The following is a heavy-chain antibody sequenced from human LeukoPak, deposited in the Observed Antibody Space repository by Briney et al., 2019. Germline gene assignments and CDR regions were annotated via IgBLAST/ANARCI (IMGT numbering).Heavy chain of an antibody. Sequence: NPSETLSLTCAVYGGSFSGYDWNWIRQPPGRGLEWIGEINHSGSTNYNPSLKSRVNISVDTSKNQFSLKLTSVTAADTAVYYCARGPISYSSGWYVNYWGQGTLVTVSS. CDR1: GGSFSGYD. CDR2: INHSGST. V-gene: IGHV4-34*01. J-gene: IGHJ4*02. D-gene: IGHD6-19*01. CDR3: ARGPISYSSGWYVNY.